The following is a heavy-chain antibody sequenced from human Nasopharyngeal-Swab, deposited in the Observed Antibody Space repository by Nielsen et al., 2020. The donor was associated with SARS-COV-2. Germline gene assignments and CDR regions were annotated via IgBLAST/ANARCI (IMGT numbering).Heavy chain of an antibody. CDR2: IYHSGST. CDR3: ARGTGHGAFDI. D-gene: IGHD3/OR15-3a*01. V-gene: IGHV4-30-2*01. Sequence: SETLSLTCSVSGGSVRGDSESFYWSWIRQPPGKGLEWIGYIYHSGSTYYNPSLKSRVTISVDRSKNQFSLKLSSVTAADTAVYYCARGTGHGAFDIWGRGTMVTVSS. J-gene: IGHJ3*02. CDR1: GGSVRGDSESFY.